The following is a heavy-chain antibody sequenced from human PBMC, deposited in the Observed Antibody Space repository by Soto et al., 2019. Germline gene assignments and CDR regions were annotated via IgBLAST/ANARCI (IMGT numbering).Heavy chain of an antibody. Sequence: EVQLVESGGGLVKPGGSLRLSCAASGFTSSNAWMSWVRQAPGKGLEWVGRIKSETDGGTTEYAAPVKGRFTISRDDSTNTLYLQMNSLKTEDTAVYYCTTAAVGVFRDYWGQGTLVTVSS. D-gene: IGHD1-26*01. V-gene: IGHV3-15*01. J-gene: IGHJ4*02. CDR2: IKSETDGGTT. CDR1: GFTSSNAW. CDR3: TTAAVGVFRDY.